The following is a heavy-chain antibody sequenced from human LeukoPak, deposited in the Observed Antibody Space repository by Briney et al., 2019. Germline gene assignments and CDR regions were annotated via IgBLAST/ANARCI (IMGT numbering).Heavy chain of an antibody. CDR1: GYSFTNYW. J-gene: IGHJ4*02. CDR2: IHPGDSDT. Sequence: GESLKISCKVSGYSFTNYWIGWVRQMPGKGLEWMGIIHPGDSDTRYSPSFQGQVTISVDTSISTAYLQWSSLKAADTAMYYCARSSAPFYCSHGVCSSFDYWGQGTLVTVSS. CDR3: ARSSAPFYCSHGVCSSFDY. V-gene: IGHV5-51*01. D-gene: IGHD2-8*01.